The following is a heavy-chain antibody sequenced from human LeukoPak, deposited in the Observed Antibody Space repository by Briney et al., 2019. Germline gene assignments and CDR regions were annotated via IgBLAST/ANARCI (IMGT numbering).Heavy chain of an antibody. D-gene: IGHD3-22*01. Sequence: GGSLRLSCAASGFTFSSYSMNWVRQAPGKGLEWVSSISSSSSYIYYADSVKGRFTISRDNAKNSLYLQMNSLRAEDTAVYYCAKSSSSYYDSSGYLDYWGQGTLVTVSS. J-gene: IGHJ4*02. CDR3: AKSSSSYYDSSGYLDY. CDR1: GFTFSSYS. CDR2: ISSSSSYI. V-gene: IGHV3-21*01.